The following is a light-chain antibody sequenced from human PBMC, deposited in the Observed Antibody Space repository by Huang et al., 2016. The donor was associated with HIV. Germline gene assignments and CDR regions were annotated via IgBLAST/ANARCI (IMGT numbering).Light chain of an antibody. Sequence: EIVLTQSPGTLSLSPGERATLSCRASQSVSSSYLAWYQQKPGQAPRRLIYGASSRATGIPDRVSGSGSGTDFTLTISRLEPEDFAVYYCQQYGSSRRTFGQGTKVEIK. CDR1: QSVSSSY. CDR2: GAS. J-gene: IGKJ1*01. V-gene: IGKV3-20*01. CDR3: QQYGSSRRT.